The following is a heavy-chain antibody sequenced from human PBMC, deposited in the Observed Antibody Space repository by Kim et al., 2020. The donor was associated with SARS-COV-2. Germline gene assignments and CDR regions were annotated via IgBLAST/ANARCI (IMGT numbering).Heavy chain of an antibody. D-gene: IGHD6-6*01. V-gene: IGHV3-9*01. Sequence: GGSLRLSCAASGFTFDDYAMHWVRQAPGKGLEWVSGISSNSGSIGYADSVKGRFTISRDNAKNSLYLQMNSLRAEDTALYYCAKDTTYSSSSGGYFDYWGQGTLVTVSS. CDR3: AKDTTYSSSSGGYFDY. CDR1: GFTFDDYA. J-gene: IGHJ4*02. CDR2: ISSNSGSI.